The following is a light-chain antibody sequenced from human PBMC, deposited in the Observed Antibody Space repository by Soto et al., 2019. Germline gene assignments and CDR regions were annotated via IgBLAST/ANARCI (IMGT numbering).Light chain of an antibody. CDR3: QQYDSYPIT. Sequence: DLQMTQSPSSLSASVGDRVTITCRASQDISNYLAWFQQKPGKAPKSRIYATSSLQSGVPSKFRGSGSGTDFTLTISSLQPEDSATYYCQQYDSYPITFGQGTRLEIK. V-gene: IGKV1-16*02. CDR2: ATS. J-gene: IGKJ5*01. CDR1: QDISNY.